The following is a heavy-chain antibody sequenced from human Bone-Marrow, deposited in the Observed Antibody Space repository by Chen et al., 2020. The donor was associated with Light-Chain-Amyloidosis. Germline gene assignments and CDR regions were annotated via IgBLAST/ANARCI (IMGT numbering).Heavy chain of an antibody. CDR1: GFTFSSYT. Sequence: EVQLVESGGGLVKPGGSLRLSWVASGFTFSSYTMNWVRQTPGRGLEWVSSISRSSSHIYYADSMRGRFTISRDNAKNSLYLQMNNLRAEDTAVYYCARGGSYYYFDYWGQGILVTVSS. V-gene: IGHV3-21*01. J-gene: IGHJ4*02. D-gene: IGHD1-26*01. CDR3: ARGGSYYYFDY. CDR2: ISRSSSHI.